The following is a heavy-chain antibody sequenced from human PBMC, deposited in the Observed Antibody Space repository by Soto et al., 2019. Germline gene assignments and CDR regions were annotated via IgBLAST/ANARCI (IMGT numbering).Heavy chain of an antibody. CDR3: ARTDKAMVPFDY. CDR1: GGSISSGGYY. J-gene: IGHJ4*02. Sequence: QVQLQESGPGLVKPSQTLSLTCTVSGGSISSGGYYWSWIRQHPGKGLEWIGYIYYSGSTYYNPSLKSRVTISVDTSKNQCSLKRSSVTAADTAVYYCARTDKAMVPFDYWGQGTLVTVAS. CDR2: IYYSGST. V-gene: IGHV4-31*03. D-gene: IGHD5-18*01.